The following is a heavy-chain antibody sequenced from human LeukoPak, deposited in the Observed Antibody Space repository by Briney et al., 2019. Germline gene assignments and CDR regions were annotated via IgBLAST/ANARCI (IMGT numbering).Heavy chain of an antibody. CDR3: AKSRGVYSSSWYYFDY. CDR1: GFTFSSHS. V-gene: IGHV3-23*01. CDR2: ISGSGDRA. D-gene: IGHD6-13*01. J-gene: IGHJ4*02. Sequence: GGSLRLSCAASGFTFSSHSMGWVRQAPGKGLQWVAAISGSGDRAYSADSVKGRFTISRDNSKNTLYLQMNSLRAEDTAVYYCAKSRGVYSSSWYYFDYWGQGTLVTVSS.